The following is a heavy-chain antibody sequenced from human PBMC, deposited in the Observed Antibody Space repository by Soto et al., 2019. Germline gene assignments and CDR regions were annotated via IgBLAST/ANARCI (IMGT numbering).Heavy chain of an antibody. CDR2: IAIASFDS. CDR3: AKDVSSRYLSGPYFDF. J-gene: IGHJ4*02. V-gene: IGHV3-23*01. CDR1: GFTFGTVA. D-gene: IGHD3-9*01. Sequence: EVQLLESGGGLVQPGGSLRLSCVASGFTFGTVAMTWVRQAPGKGLEWVSSIAIASFDSYYAPSVKGRFTTSRDDSKNTLYLQMQSLRADDTAVDYCAKDVSSRYLSGPYFDFWGPGSLVTVSS.